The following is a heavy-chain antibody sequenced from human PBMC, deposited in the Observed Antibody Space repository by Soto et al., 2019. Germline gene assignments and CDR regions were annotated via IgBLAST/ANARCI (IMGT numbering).Heavy chain of an antibody. D-gene: IGHD1-1*01. J-gene: IGHJ5*02. Sequence: ASVKVSCKASGYTFAIYGIIWVRQAPGQGLEWMGWISAYNGNTNYAQKLQGRVTMTTDTSTSTAYMELRSLRSDDTAVYYCATYKWGSAWYNWFDPWGQGTLVTVSS. CDR3: ATYKWGSAWYNWFDP. V-gene: IGHV1-18*01. CDR1: GYTFAIYG. CDR2: ISAYNGNT.